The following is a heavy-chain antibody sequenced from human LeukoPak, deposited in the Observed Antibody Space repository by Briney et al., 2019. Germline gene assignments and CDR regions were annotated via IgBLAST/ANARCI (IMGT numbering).Heavy chain of an antibody. J-gene: IGHJ4*02. CDR3: ARGDKGQYYFDY. CDR2: IRYDGSNK. Sequence: RPGGSLRLSCAASGFTFSSYGMHWVRQAPGKGLEWVAFIRYDGSNKYYADSVKGRFTISRDNAKNSLYLQMNSLRAEDTAVYYCARGDKGQYYFDYWGQGTLVTVSS. CDR1: GFTFSSYG. D-gene: IGHD3-9*01. V-gene: IGHV3-30*02.